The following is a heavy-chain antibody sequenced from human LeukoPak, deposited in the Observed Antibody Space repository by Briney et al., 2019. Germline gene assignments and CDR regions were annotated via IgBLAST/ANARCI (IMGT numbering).Heavy chain of an antibody. D-gene: IGHD3-3*01. V-gene: IGHV3-23*01. Sequence: GGSLRLSCAASGFTFSSYAMSWVRQAPGKGLEWVSAISGSGGSTYYADSVKGRFTISRDNSKNTLYLQMNSLRAEDTAVYYCAKMPAAYYDFWSGYYFYYWGQGTLVTVSS. CDR3: AKMPAAYYDFWSGYYFYY. CDR2: ISGSGGST. CDR1: GFTFSSYA. J-gene: IGHJ4*02.